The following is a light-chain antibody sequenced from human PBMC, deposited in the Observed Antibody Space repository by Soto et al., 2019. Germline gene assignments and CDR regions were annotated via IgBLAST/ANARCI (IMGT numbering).Light chain of an antibody. CDR3: QHYTLYSAP. V-gene: IGKV1-5*01. J-gene: IGKJ5*01. Sequence: RLTQSPSSLSASVGDTVTISSRASQDISTYLAWYQQKPGKAPTLLIFGASSLHNGVPPRFAGSGSGSEFTLTINRLQPDDFATYYCQHYTLYSAPFGQGTRV. CDR1: QDISTY. CDR2: GAS.